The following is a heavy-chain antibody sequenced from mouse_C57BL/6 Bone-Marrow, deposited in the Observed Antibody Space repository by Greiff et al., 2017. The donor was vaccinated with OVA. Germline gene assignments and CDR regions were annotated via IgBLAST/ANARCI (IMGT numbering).Heavy chain of an antibody. D-gene: IGHD2-4*01. CDR3: AKTTGIYYDYDVSAWFAY. V-gene: IGHV2-3*01. J-gene: IGHJ3*01. CDR1: GFSLTSYG. Sequence: VQLQESGPGLVAPSQSLSITCTVSGFSLTSYGVSWVRQPPGKGLEWLGVIWGDGSTNYHSALISRLSISKDNSKSQVFLKLNSLQTDDTATYYCAKTTGIYYDYDVSAWFAYWGQGTLVTVSA. CDR2: IWGDGST.